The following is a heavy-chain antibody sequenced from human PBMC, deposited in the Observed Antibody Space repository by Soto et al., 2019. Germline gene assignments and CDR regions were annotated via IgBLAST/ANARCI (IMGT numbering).Heavy chain of an antibody. CDR1: GGSISSGGYS. J-gene: IGHJ5*02. Sequence: TSETLSLTCAVSGGSISSGGYSWSWIRQPPGKGLEWIGYIYHSGSTYYNPSLKSRVTISVDRSKNQFSLKLSSVTAADTAVYYCARAGYYYDSSGYYYVNWFDPWGQGTLVTVSS. CDR2: IYHSGST. V-gene: IGHV4-30-2*01. D-gene: IGHD3-22*01. CDR3: ARAGYYYDSSGYYYVNWFDP.